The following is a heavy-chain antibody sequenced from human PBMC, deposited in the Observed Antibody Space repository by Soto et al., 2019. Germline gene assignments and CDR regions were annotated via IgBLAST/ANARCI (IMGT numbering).Heavy chain of an antibody. CDR2: INPSGGGT. CDR1: GYTFTSYY. J-gene: IGHJ4*02. D-gene: IGHD3-10*01. V-gene: IGHV1-46*01. Sequence: ASVNVSCKASGYTFTSYYMHWVRQAPGQGLEWMGIINPSGGGTTYAQKFQGRVTMTRDTSTTTFYVQLSSLRSEDTAVYYCARDMNSGSVIDYWGQGTLVTVSS. CDR3: ARDMNSGSVIDY.